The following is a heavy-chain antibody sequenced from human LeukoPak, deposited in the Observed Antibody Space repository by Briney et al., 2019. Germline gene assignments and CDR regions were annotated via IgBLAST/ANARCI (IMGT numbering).Heavy chain of an antibody. CDR2: IRSKAYGGTT. V-gene: IGHV3-49*04. D-gene: IGHD5-12*01. CDR3: TREEGGYSDY. Sequence: GGSLRLSCTGSGFTFGDYAMSWVRQAPGKGLEWVGFIRSKAYGGTTEYAASVRGRFTISRDDSKSIAYLQMNSLKTEDTAVYYCTREEGGYSDYWGQGTLVTVSS. CDR1: GFTFGDYA. J-gene: IGHJ4*02.